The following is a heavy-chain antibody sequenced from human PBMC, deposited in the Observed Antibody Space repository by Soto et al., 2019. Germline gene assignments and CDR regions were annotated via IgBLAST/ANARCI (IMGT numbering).Heavy chain of an antibody. CDR3: ARVFSVPAALSSYYYGMDV. Sequence: PSQTLSLTCAISGDSVSSNSAAWNWIRQSPSRGLEWLGRTYYRSKWYNDYAVSVKIRITINPDTSKNQFSLQLNSVTPEDTAVYYCARVFSVPAALSSYYYGMDVWGQGTTVTVSS. CDR1: GDSVSSNSAA. V-gene: IGHV6-1*01. J-gene: IGHJ6*02. D-gene: IGHD2-2*01. CDR2: TYYRSKWYN.